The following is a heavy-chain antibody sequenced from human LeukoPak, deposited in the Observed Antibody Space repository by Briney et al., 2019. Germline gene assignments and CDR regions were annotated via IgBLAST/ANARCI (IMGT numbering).Heavy chain of an antibody. CDR3: AKDLGVVVPAAILEIGAFDY. CDR2: IRYDGSNK. CDR1: GFTFSSYG. V-gene: IGHV3-30*02. D-gene: IGHD2-2*01. J-gene: IGHJ4*02. Sequence: PGGSLRLSCAASGFTFSSYGMHWVRQAPGKGLEWVAFIRYDGSNKYYADSVKGRFTISRDNSKNTLYLQMNSLRAEDTAVYYCAKDLGVVVPAAILEIGAFDYWGQGTLVTVSS.